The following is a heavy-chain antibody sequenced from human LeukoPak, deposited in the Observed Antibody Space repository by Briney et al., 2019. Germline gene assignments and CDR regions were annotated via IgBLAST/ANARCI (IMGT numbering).Heavy chain of an antibody. J-gene: IGHJ6*02. D-gene: IGHD6-19*01. V-gene: IGHV3-30-3*01. Sequence: GGSLRLSCAASGSTFSSYAMHGVRQAPGKGLEWVAVISYDGSNKYYADSVKGRFTISRDNSKNTLYLQMNSLRAEDTAVYYCARDPGSSGWFYYYYGMDVWGQGTTVTVSS. CDR2: ISYDGSNK. CDR1: GSTFSSYA. CDR3: ARDPGSSGWFYYYYGMDV.